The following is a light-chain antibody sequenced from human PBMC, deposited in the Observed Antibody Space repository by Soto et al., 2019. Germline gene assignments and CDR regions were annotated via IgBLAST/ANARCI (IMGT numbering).Light chain of an antibody. CDR1: SSDVGSHNF. CDR2: GVR. CDR3: CSAAGSLTWV. Sequence: QSVLTQPASVSGSPGQSITISCTGTSSDVGSHNFVSWNQQHPGKAPKLMIYGVRERPSGVSNRFSGSKSGNTASLTISGLQAEDEADYYCCSAAGSLTWVFGGGTKLTVL. V-gene: IGLV2-23*02. J-gene: IGLJ3*02.